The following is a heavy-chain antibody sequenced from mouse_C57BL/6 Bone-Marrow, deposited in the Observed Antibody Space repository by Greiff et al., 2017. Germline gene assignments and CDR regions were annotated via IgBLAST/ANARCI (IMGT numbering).Heavy chain of an antibody. V-gene: IGHV5-15*01. J-gene: IGHJ1*03. CDR1: GFTFSDYG. Sequence: EVKLVESGGGLVQPGGSLKLSCAASGFTFSDYGMAWVRQAPRKGPEWVAFISNLAYSIYYADTVTGRFTISRENAKNTLYLEMSSLRSEDTAMYYCARPFDVWGTGTTVTVSS. CDR2: ISNLAYSI. CDR3: ARPFDV.